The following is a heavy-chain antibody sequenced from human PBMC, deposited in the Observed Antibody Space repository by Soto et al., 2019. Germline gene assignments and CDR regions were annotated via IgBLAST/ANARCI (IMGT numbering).Heavy chain of an antibody. CDR3: VEGWNDF. Sequence: HLVESGGDLVKPGGSLRLSCAASGFMFSSAWMSWVRQAPGKGLEWVGRIKSKRDGGTTDYAPPVKGRFVISRDDSKNTLYLQMNGLKTDDTAVYYCVEGWNDFWGQGTRVAVSS. V-gene: IGHV3-15*01. D-gene: IGHD1-1*01. J-gene: IGHJ4*02. CDR2: IKSKRDGGTT. CDR1: GFMFSSAW.